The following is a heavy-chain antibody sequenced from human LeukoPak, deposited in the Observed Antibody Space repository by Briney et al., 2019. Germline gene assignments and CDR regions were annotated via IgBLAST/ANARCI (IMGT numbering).Heavy chain of an antibody. CDR1: GGSISSGDYY. CDR3: ARAGGSTSQDAFDI. J-gene: IGHJ3*02. Sequence: PSQTLSLTCTVSGGSISSGDYYWSWIRQPPGKGLEWIGYTYYSGSTYYNPSLKSRVTISVDTSKNQFSLKLSSVTAADTAVYYCARAGGSTSQDAFDIWGQGTMVTVSS. D-gene: IGHD2-2*01. V-gene: IGHV4-30-4*08. CDR2: TYYSGST.